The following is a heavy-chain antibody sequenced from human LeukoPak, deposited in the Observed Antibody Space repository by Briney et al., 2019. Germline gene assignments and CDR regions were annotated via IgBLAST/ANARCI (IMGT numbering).Heavy chain of an antibody. CDR3: TRGDCSSSSCFVFDP. D-gene: IGHD2-2*01. Sequence: PGGSLRLSCAASGFTFSSYGMHWVRQAPGKGLEWVAVIWYDGSNKYYADSVRGRFTISRDNSKNTLYLQMNSLRAEDTAVYYCTRGDCSSSSCFVFDPWGQGTLVSVSS. CDR1: GFTFSSYG. CDR2: IWYDGSNK. J-gene: IGHJ5*02. V-gene: IGHV3-33*01.